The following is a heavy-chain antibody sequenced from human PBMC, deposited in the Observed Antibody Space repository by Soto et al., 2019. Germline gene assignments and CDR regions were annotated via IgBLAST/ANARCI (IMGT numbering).Heavy chain of an antibody. CDR3: ARDKRDLRFLEWSYYFDY. D-gene: IGHD3-3*01. Sequence: GSLRLSCVASGFTFSTYAMNWVRLAPGKGLEWISFISRGGTTTHYADSVKGRFSISRDNAKNTLYLQMNSLRAEDTAVYYCARDKRDLRFLEWSYYFDYWGQGTLVTVSS. J-gene: IGHJ4*02. CDR1: GFTFSTYA. V-gene: IGHV3-48*04. CDR2: ISRGGTTT.